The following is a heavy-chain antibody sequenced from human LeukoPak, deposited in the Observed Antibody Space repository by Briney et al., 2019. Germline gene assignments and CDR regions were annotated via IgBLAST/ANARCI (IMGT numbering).Heavy chain of an antibody. CDR3: AKDRSDTTMVYNFDY. D-gene: IGHD4/OR15-4a*01. CDR1: GFTFSSYA. CDR2: ISGSGDST. Sequence: GSLRLSCAASGFTFSSYAMSWVRQAPGKGLEWVSAISGSGDSTYYADSVKGRFTISRDNSKNTLYLQMDSLRAEDTAVYYCAKDRSDTTMVYNFDYWGQGTLVTVSS. V-gene: IGHV3-23*01. J-gene: IGHJ4*02.